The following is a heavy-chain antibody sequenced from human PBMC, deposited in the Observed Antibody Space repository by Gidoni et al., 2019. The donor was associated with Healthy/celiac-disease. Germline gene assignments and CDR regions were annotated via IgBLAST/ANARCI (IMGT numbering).Heavy chain of an antibody. CDR3: AKEYCSSTSCYLDYYYGMDV. V-gene: IGHV3-23*04. Sequence: EVQLVESGGGLVQPGGSLRLSCAASGFTFSSYAMSWVRQAPGKGLEWVSAISGSGGSTYYADSVKGRFTISRDNSKNTLYLQMNSLRAEDTAVYYCAKEYCSSTSCYLDYYYGMDVWGQGTTVTVSS. CDR2: ISGSGGST. CDR1: GFTFSSYA. J-gene: IGHJ6*02. D-gene: IGHD2-2*01.